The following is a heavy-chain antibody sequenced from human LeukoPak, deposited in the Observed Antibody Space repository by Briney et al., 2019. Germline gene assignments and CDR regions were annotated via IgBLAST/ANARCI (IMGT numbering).Heavy chain of an antibody. CDR3: ARGPYDFWSGLYYYYMDV. D-gene: IGHD3-3*01. CDR1: GGSISSSSYY. CDR2: IYYSGST. J-gene: IGHJ6*03. V-gene: IGHV4-39*07. Sequence: PSETLSLTCTVSGGSISSSSYYWGWIRQPPGKGLEWIGSIYYSGSTYYNPSLKSRVTISVDTSKNQFSLKLSSVTAADTAVYYCARGPYDFWSGLYYYYMDVWGKGTTVTVSS.